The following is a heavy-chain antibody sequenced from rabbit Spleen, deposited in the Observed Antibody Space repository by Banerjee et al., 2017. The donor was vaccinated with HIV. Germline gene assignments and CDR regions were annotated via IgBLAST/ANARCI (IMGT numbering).Heavy chain of an antibody. CDR3: ARDTGSSFSSYGMDL. Sequence: QEQLVESGGGLVQPEGSLTLTCTASGFSFSEKAVMCWVRQAPGKGLTWIACINVVTGKAVYASWAKGRFTCSKTSSTTVTLQMTSLTVADTATYFCARDTGSSFSSYGMDLWGQGTLVT. D-gene: IGHD8-1*01. V-gene: IGHV1S45*01. CDR1: GFSFSEKAV. CDR2: INVVTGKA. J-gene: IGHJ6*01.